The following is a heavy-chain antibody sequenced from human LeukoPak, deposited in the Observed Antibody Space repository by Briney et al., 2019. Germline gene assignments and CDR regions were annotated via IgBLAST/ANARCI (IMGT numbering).Heavy chain of an antibody. D-gene: IGHD3-10*01. CDR3: ARGSSYYYGSGSYYNERDNWFDP. V-gene: IGHV4-38-2*01. J-gene: IGHJ5*02. CDR1: GYSISSGYY. CDR2: IYHSGST. Sequence: PSKTLSLTCAVSGYSISSGYYWGWIRQPPGKGLEWIGSIYHSGSTYYNPSLKSRVTISVDTSKNQFSLKLSSVTAADTAVYYCARGSSYYYGSGSYYNERDNWFDPWGQGTLVTVSS.